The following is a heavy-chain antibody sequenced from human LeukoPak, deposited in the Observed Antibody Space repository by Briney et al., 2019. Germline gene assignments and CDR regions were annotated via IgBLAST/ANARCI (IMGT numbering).Heavy chain of an antibody. J-gene: IGHJ4*02. CDR2: ISSSSGYI. Sequence: GGSLRLSYAPSGFTFSSYSMNWVRQAPGKGLEGVSSISSSSGYIYYTDSVKGRFTISRDNAKNTLYLQMNSLRAEDTAVYYCGRDTGVRYFAWLPLDYWGQGTLVTVSS. V-gene: IGHV3-21*01. CDR1: GFTFSSYS. D-gene: IGHD3-9*01. CDR3: GRDTGVRYFAWLPLDY.